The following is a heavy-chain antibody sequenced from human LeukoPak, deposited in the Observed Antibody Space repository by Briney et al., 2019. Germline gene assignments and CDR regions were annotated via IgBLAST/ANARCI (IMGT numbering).Heavy chain of an antibody. J-gene: IGHJ5*02. CDR1: GFTFNTYS. CDR2: ISTSGNYI. Sequence: PGGSLGLSCAASGFTFNTYSMNWVRQAPGKGLEWVSSISTSGNYIYYADSVRGRFTTSRDNAKNSLYLQMNSLRVDDTAVYYCARDVASGYDRRFDPWGQGTLVTVSS. D-gene: IGHD5-12*01. V-gene: IGHV3-21*01. CDR3: ARDVASGYDRRFDP.